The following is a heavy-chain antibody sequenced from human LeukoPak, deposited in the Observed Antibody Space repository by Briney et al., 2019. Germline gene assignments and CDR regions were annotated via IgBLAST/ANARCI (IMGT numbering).Heavy chain of an antibody. J-gene: IGHJ3*02. CDR3: AKSLFTSAHGSGRAFDI. CDR2: SAGGDIT. V-gene: IGHV3-23*01. CDR1: GFTFSSYA. Sequence: GRSLRLSCAASGFTFSSYAMHWVRQAPGKGLEWVSASAGGDITFYSDSVRGRFTISRDNSKETLYLQMNSLRAEDTALYYCAKSLFTSAHGSGRAFDIWGQGTMVTVSS. D-gene: IGHD3-10*01.